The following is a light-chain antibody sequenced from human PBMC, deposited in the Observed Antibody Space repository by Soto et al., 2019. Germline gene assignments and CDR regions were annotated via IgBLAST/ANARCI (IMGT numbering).Light chain of an antibody. J-gene: IGLJ2*01. CDR1: SSNIGSNY. CDR2: SNN. Sequence: QSVLTQPPSASGTPGQRVTISCSGSSSNIGSNYVNWYQQLPGTAPKLLIYSNNQRPSGVPDRFSGSKSGTSASLAISGLWSEDEVDYYCSTWDDSLSGVVFGGGTKLTVL. CDR3: STWDDSLSGVV. V-gene: IGLV1-47*02.